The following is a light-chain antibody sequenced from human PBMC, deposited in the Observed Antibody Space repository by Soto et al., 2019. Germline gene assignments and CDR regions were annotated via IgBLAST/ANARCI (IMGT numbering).Light chain of an antibody. CDR3: QQYNSYSRT. V-gene: IGKV1-5*03. Sequence: DIQMTQSPSTLSASVGDRVTITCRASQSISSWLAWYQQKPGKAPKLLLYKASSLESGVPSRFSGSGSGTEFTLTISSLQPDDVATYYCQQYNSYSRTVGQGTKVEIK. J-gene: IGKJ1*01. CDR1: QSISSW. CDR2: KAS.